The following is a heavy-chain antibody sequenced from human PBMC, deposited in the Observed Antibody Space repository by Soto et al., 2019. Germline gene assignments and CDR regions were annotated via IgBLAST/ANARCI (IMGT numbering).Heavy chain of an antibody. J-gene: IGHJ3*02. CDR3: ASGCGPYGSGSYNDAFAI. Sequence: ASVKVSCKASGCTFTSYYMHWLRQAPGQGLEWMGISNPSGGRTSYAQNFQGRVTMNRDTSTSTVYVELSSLTSEDTAVYFCASGCGPYGSGSYNDAFAIWGQGTMVTVSS. D-gene: IGHD3-10*01. V-gene: IGHV1-46*03. CDR1: GCTFTSYY. CDR2: SNPSGGRT.